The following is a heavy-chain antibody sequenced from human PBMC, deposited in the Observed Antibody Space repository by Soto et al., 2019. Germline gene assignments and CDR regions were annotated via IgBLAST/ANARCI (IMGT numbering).Heavy chain of an antibody. Sequence: EVQLLESGGGLVQPGGSLRLSCAASGFTFSSYAMSWVRQAPGKGLEWVSAISGSGGSTYYADSVKGRFTISRDNSKNTLYLQMNSLRAEDTAVYYCAXXXXXXXXXXGITIDYWGQGTLVTVSS. V-gene: IGHV3-23*01. CDR2: ISGSGGST. CDR1: GFTFSSYA. CDR3: AXXXXXXXXXXGITIDY. J-gene: IGHJ4*02.